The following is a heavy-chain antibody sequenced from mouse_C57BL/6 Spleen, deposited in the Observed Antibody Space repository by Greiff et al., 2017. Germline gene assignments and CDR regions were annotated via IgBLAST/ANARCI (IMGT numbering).Heavy chain of an antibody. CDR2: IDPSDSYT. Sequence: QVQLKQPGAELVKPGASVKLSCKASGYTFTSYWMQWVKQRPGKGLEWIGEIDPSDSYTNYNQKFKGKATLTVDTSSSTAYMQHSSLTSEDTAVYYCARSSSPDYWGQGTTLTVSS. V-gene: IGHV1-50*01. CDR1: GYTFTSYW. D-gene: IGHD1-1*01. CDR3: ARSSSPDY. J-gene: IGHJ2*01.